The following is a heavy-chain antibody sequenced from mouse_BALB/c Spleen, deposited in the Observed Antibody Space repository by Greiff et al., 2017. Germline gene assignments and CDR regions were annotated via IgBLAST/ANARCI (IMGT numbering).Heavy chain of an antibody. CDR1: GYTFTSYW. D-gene: IGHD1-2*01. Sequence: QVQLQQPGAELVRPGASVKLSCKASGYTFTSYWINWVKQRPGQGLEWIGNIYPSDSYTNYNQKCKDKATLTVDKSSSTAYMQLSRPTSEDSSVYYCTRTAEDPPRFAYWGQGTLVTVSA. J-gene: IGHJ3*01. V-gene: IGHV1-69*02. CDR3: TRTAEDPPRFAY. CDR2: IYPSDSYT.